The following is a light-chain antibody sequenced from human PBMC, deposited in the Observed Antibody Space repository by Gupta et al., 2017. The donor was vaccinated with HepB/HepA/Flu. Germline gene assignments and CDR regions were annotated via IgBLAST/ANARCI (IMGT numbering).Light chain of an antibody. CDR1: QSISSY. J-gene: IGKJ1*01. V-gene: IGKV1-39*01. CDR2: AAS. Sequence: DIQMTQSPSSLSASVGDRVTITCRASQSISSYLNWYQQKPGKAPKLLIYAASSLQSGVPSRFSGSGSGTDFTLTISSLQPEDFATYYCQQSYSNPGTFGQGTKVESK. CDR3: QQSYSNPGT.